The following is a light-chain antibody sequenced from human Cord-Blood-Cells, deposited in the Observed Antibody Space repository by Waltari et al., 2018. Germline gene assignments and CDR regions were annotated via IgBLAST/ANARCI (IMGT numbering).Light chain of an antibody. CDR3: QQSYSTLYT. Sequence: DIQMTQSPSSLSPAVGDRVTITCRASQSISSYLNWSQEKPGKAPKLLIYAASSLQSGVPSRFIGSGSGTDFTLTISSLQPEDFATYYCQQSYSTLYTFGQGTKLEIK. CDR2: AAS. CDR1: QSISSY. J-gene: IGKJ2*01. V-gene: IGKV1-39*01.